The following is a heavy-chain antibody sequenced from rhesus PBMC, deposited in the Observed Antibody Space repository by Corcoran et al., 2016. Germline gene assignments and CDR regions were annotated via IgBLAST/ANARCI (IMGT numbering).Heavy chain of an antibody. CDR3: ASPFERGRFEV. J-gene: IGHJ5-1*01. Sequence: QVRLQESGPGLVKSSETLSLTCSVSGGSMSARSFWNLLRPPPGKGLAWIGNIYANRVTTYNPSLKSRVTMSKDTSNNQFFLKVTSVTAADTAVYYCASPFERGRFEVWGAGVLVTVSS. D-gene: IGHD3-34*01. CDR2: IYANRVTT. V-gene: IGHV4S9*01. CDR1: GGSMSARSF.